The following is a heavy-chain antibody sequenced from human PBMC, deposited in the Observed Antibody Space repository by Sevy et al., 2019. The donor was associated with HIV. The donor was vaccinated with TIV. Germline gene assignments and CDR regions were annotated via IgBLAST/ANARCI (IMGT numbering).Heavy chain of an antibody. Sequence: GGSLRLSCEVSGFTFGSFAMSWVRQAPGKGLEWVSGISPNGATSHYAASVRGRLTISRDNSKNRMYLQMSSLRAEDTAQYYCAKDTSGWYDALDQWGQGTLVTVSS. CDR3: AKDTSGWYDALDQ. J-gene: IGHJ4*02. D-gene: IGHD6-19*01. CDR1: GFTFGSFA. V-gene: IGHV3-23*01. CDR2: ISPNGATS.